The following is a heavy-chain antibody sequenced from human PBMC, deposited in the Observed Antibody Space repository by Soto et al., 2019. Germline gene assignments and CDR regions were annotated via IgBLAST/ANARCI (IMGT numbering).Heavy chain of an antibody. CDR2: INAGNGNT. CDR3: ARDASGYYYKHDSEYFQH. Sequence: GASVKVSCKASGYTFTSYAMHWVRQAPGQRLEWMGRINAGNGNTKYSQKFQGRVTITRDTSASTAYMELSSLRSEDTAVYYCARDASGYYYKHDSEYFQHWGQGTLVTVPQ. D-gene: IGHD3-22*01. V-gene: IGHV1-3*01. CDR1: GYTFTSYA. J-gene: IGHJ1*01.